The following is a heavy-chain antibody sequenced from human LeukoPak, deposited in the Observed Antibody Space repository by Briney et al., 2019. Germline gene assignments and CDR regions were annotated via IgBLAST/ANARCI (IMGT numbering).Heavy chain of an antibody. CDR2: ISYDGSNK. CDR3: ARGYYYYDSSGYYSEAY. J-gene: IGHJ4*02. V-gene: IGHV3-30*19. Sequence: PGGSLRLSCAVSGFTFSSYAMHWVRQAPGKGLEWVAVISYDGSNKYYADSVKGRFTISRDNSKNTLYLQMNSLRAEDTAVYYCARGYYYYDSSGYYSEAYWGQGTLVTVSS. D-gene: IGHD3-22*01. CDR1: GFTFSSYA.